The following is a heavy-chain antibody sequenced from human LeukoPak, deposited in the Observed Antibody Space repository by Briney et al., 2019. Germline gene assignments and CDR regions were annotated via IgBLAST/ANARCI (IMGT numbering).Heavy chain of an antibody. CDR1: GGSISSCGYH. CDR2: IYNSGTT. J-gene: IGHJ5*02. Sequence: PSETLSLTCTVSGGSISSCGYHWSWLRQDPGKGFEWIGYIYNSGTTYYNPSLKSRITISLDTSKNQFSLTLSSVTAADTALYYWARGPFGDSSGYYRWGQGRLVTVSS. CDR3: ARGPFGDSSGYYR. D-gene: IGHD3-22*01. V-gene: IGHV4-31*03.